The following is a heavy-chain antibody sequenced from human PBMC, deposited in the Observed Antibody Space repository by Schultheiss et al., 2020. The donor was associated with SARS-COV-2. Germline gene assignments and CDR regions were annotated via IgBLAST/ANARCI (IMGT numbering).Heavy chain of an antibody. CDR1: GFTFSDYY. V-gene: IGHV3-69-1*01. J-gene: IGHJ6*02. D-gene: IGHD2-15*01. CDR3: ARGGDIVVVVAATQIGYGMDV. Sequence: GGSLRLSCAASGFTFSDYYMNWVRQAPGKGLEWVSSISSSSTIYYADSVKGRFTISRDNSKNTLYLQMNSLRAEDTAVYYCARGGDIVVVVAATQIGYGMDVWGQGTTVTVSS. CDR2: ISSSSTI.